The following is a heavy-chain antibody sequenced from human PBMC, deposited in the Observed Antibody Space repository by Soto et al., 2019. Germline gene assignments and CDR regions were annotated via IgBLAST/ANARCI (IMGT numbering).Heavy chain of an antibody. CDR3: ASGERGYSYGYPHFDY. Sequence: QVQLQESGPGLVKPSQTLSLTCTVSGGSISSGGYYWSWIRQHPGKGLEWIGYIYYSGSTYYNPSLKSRVTISVDTSKNQFSLKLSSVIAADTAVYYCASGERGYSYGYPHFDYWGQGTLVTVSS. J-gene: IGHJ4*02. CDR2: IYYSGST. D-gene: IGHD5-18*01. V-gene: IGHV4-31*03. CDR1: GGSISSGGYY.